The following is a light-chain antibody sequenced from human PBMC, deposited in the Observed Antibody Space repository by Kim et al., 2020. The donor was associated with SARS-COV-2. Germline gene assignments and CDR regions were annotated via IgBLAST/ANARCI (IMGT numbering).Light chain of an antibody. CDR3: AAWDDSLNGYVV. V-gene: IGLV1-44*01. Sequence: RVTISCSGSNSNIGSNPVNWYQQLPRRAAKLLIASNNQRPSGVPDRFSGSKSGTSASLVISGLQSEDEADYYCAAWDDSLNGYVVFGGGTQLTVL. CDR1: NSNIGSNP. J-gene: IGLJ2*01. CDR2: SNN.